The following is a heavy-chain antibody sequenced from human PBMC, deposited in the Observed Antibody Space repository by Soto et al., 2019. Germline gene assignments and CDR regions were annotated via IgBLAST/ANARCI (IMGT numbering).Heavy chain of an antibody. D-gene: IGHD3-22*01. V-gene: IGHV3-64D*08. CDR2: ISRDGRST. CDR1: GFTFSMHS. Sequence: GGSLRLSCSASGFTFSMHSMHWVRQTPGKALEYVSAISRDGRSTFYADSVKGRFTISRDNSKNTLYLRMNSLRSDDTAVYYCVKEANPFINTLVVLIFDYWGQGTQVTSPQ. CDR3: VKEANPFINTLVVLIFDY. J-gene: IGHJ4*02.